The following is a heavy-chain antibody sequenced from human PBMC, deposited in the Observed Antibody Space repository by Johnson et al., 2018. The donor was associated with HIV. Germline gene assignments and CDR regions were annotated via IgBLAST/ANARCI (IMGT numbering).Heavy chain of an antibody. Sequence: EMQLVESGGGLVQPGGSLRMSCVASGFTFSTYGMTWVRQAPGKGLEWVSAISGTGGTTYYADSGRGRFSISRDKSKDTLYLQMSSLRAEDTAVYYCAKGRGYDYDALDFWGQGTMVTVSS. CDR3: AKGRGYDYDALDF. CDR2: ISGTGGTT. V-gene: IGHV3-23*04. D-gene: IGHD5-12*01. CDR1: GFTFSTYG. J-gene: IGHJ3*01.